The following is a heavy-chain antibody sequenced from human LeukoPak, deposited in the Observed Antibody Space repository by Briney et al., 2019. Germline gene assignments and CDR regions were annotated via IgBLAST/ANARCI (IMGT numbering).Heavy chain of an antibody. CDR2: MNPNSGNT. J-gene: IGHJ4*02. D-gene: IGHD2-15*01. V-gene: IGHV1-8*01. Sequence: ASVKVSCKASGYTFTSYDINWVRQATGQGLEWMGWMNPNSGNTGYAQKFQGRVTITTDESASTAYMELSSLRSEDTAVYYCAASWYCSGGSCYSIDYWGQGTLVTVSS. CDR1: GYTFTSYD. CDR3: AASWYCSGGSCYSIDY.